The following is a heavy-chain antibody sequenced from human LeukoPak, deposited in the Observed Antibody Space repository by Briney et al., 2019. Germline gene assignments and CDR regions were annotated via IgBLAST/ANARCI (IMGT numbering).Heavy chain of an antibody. CDR3: ARGEFLLDY. Sequence: PGGSLRLSCAASGFTFSDYYMSWIRQAPGKGLEWVSHIGRSGSSIYYADSVRGRFTISRDNAKNSLYLQMDSLRAEDTAVYYCARGEFLLDYWGQGTLVTVSS. CDR2: IGRSGSSI. CDR1: GFTFSDYY. J-gene: IGHJ4*02. D-gene: IGHD2-21*01. V-gene: IGHV3-11*01.